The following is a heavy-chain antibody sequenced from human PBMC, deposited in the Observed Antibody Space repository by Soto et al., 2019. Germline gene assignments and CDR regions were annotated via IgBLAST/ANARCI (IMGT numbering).Heavy chain of an antibody. J-gene: IGHJ6*02. V-gene: IGHV1-69*13. Sequence: GASVKVSFKACGGTFSSYAISWLRQAPGQGLEWMGGIIPIFGTANYAQKFQGRVTITADESTSTAYMELSSLRSEDTAVYYCARARDTESGMDVWGQGTTVTVSS. D-gene: IGHD5-18*01. CDR2: IIPIFGTA. CDR1: GGTFSSYA. CDR3: ARARDTESGMDV.